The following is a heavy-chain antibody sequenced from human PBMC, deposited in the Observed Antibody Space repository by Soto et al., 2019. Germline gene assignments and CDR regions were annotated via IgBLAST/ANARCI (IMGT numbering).Heavy chain of an antibody. CDR2: IFPRDSNT. V-gene: IGHV5-51*01. D-gene: IGHD3-16*02. Sequence: PEESRKISCKGSGYSFTSHWIGWVRRMPGKGLEWMGIIFPRDSNTRNSPSFYGQVTISADKSNNTAYLQWNSLKASDTATYYCARNYRYARRWIPDYCSPRPHLTLST. CDR1: GYSFTSHW. CDR3: ARNYRYARRWIPDY. J-gene: IGHJ4*02.